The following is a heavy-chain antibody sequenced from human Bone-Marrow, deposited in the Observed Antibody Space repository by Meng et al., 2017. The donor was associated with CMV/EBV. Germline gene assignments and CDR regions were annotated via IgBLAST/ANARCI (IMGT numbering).Heavy chain of an antibody. CDR1: GYTFTSYG. D-gene: IGHD3-3*01. CDR3: ARGCGSTSCYIRRYYDFWSGYYSGGYYYYGMDV. Sequence: ASVKVSCKASGYTFTSYGISWVRQAPGQGLEWMGWMNPNSDNTGYAQKFQGRVTMTRNTSISTAYMELSSLRSEDTAVYYCARGCGSTSCYIRRYYDFWSGYYSGGYYYYGMDVWGQGTTVTVSS. CDR2: MNPNSDNT. V-gene: IGHV1-8*02. J-gene: IGHJ6*02.